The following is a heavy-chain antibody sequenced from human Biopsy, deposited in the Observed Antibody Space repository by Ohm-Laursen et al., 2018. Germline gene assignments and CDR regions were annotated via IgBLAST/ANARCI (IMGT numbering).Heavy chain of an antibody. CDR3: ARGVPHYDGSGFPLAGYWYFDL. V-gene: IGHV4-31*01. Sequence: TLSLTCTVSGGSISSDYWNWIRQHPGKGLEWIGLISHSGTTFYNPSLESLLTISIDTSKNHFSLNLRSVTAADTAVYYCARGVPHYDGSGFPLAGYWYFDLWGRGTLVTVSS. D-gene: IGHD3-22*01. CDR2: ISHSGTT. J-gene: IGHJ2*01. CDR1: GGSISSDY.